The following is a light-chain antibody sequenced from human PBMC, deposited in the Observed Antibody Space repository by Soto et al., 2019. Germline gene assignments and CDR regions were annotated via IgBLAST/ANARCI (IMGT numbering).Light chain of an antibody. CDR2: PTS. J-gene: IGKJ2*01. CDR3: LQYGGSPLYT. CDR1: QRVSSPS. V-gene: IGKV3-20*01. Sequence: EIVLTQSPGTLSLSPWERATLSCRASQRVSSPSVAWYQQKPGQTPRLLIYPTSSRATGIPDRFSGSGSGTDFTLTISRLEPDEFAVYYCLQYGGSPLYTFGPGTRLEI.